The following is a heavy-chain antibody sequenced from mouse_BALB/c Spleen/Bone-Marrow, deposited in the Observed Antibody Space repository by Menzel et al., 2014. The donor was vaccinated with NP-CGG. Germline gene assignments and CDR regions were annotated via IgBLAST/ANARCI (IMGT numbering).Heavy chain of an antibody. CDR3: ARYYYGYYFDY. CDR2: IDPANGNT. V-gene: IGHV14-3*02. Sequence: EVQVVESGAELVKPGASVKLSCTASGFNIKDTYMHWVKQRPEQGLEWIGRIDPANGNTKYDPKFQGKATITADTSSNTAYLQLSSLTSVDTAVYYCARYYYGYYFDYWGQGTTLTVSS. CDR1: GFNIKDTY. D-gene: IGHD1-1*01. J-gene: IGHJ2*01.